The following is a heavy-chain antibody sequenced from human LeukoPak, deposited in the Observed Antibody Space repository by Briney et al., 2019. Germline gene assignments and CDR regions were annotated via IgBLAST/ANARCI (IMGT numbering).Heavy chain of an antibody. CDR1: GYPFTSYD. J-gene: IGHJ4*02. V-gene: IGHV1-8*01. Sequence: ASVKVSCKASGYPFTSYDINWVRQATGQGLEWMGWMNPNSGNIGYAQKFQGRVTMTRDTSISTAYMELSSLRSDDTAVYYCARTWGSLDYWGQGALVTVSS. CDR2: MNPNSGNI. D-gene: IGHD7-27*01. CDR3: ARTWGSLDY.